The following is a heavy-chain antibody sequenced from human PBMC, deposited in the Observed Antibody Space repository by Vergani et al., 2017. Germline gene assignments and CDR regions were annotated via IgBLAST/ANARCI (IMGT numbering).Heavy chain of an antibody. Sequence: QVQLQESGPGLVKPSETLFLTCTVSGRSISSYYWSWIRQPPGKGLEWIGYIYYSGSTNYNPSLKSRVTISVDTSKNQFSLKLSSVTAADTAVYYCARVDGEDGMDVWGQGTTVTVSS. V-gene: IGHV4-59*01. CDR3: ARVDGEDGMDV. J-gene: IGHJ6*02. D-gene: IGHD2-2*03. CDR2: IYYSGST. CDR1: GRSISSYY.